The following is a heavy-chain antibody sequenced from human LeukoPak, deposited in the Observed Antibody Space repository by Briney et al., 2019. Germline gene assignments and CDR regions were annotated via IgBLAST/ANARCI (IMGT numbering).Heavy chain of an antibody. CDR2: INWNGAST. V-gene: IGHV3-20*04. CDR3: ARGPSGWYYFVD. CDR1: GFSFGTYG. J-gene: IGHJ4*02. Sequence: GGSLRLSCASSGFSFGTYGMSWVRQVPGKGLEWVSGINWNGASTVYADSVKGRFTISRDNAKNSLYLQMNSLRAEDTALYYCARGPSGWYYFVDWGQGTLVTVSS. D-gene: IGHD6-19*01.